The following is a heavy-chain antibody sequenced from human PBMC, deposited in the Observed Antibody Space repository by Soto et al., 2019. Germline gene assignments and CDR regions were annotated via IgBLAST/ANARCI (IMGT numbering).Heavy chain of an antibody. Sequence: GESLKISCKGSGYSFTSYWIGWVRQMPGKGLEWMGIIYPGDSDTRYSPSFQGHVTISADKSISTAYLQWSSLKASDTAMYYCARLSRDGYNFLYAFDIWGQGTMVTVSS. CDR1: GYSFTSYW. CDR2: IYPGDSDT. CDR3: ARLSRDGYNFLYAFDI. V-gene: IGHV5-51*01. J-gene: IGHJ3*02. D-gene: IGHD5-12*01.